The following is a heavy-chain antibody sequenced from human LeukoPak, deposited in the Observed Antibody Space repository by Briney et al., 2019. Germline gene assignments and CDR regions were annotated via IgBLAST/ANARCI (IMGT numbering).Heavy chain of an antibody. J-gene: IGHJ5*02. V-gene: IGHV4-34*01. CDR2: INHSRST. Sequence: PSETLSLTRAVYGGSFSGYYWSWIRQPPGKGLEWIGEINHSRSTNYNPSLKSRVTISVDTSKNQFSLKLNSVTAADTAVYYCARGQWEIRFDPWGQGSLVTVSS. D-gene: IGHD1-26*01. CDR3: ARGQWEIRFDP. CDR1: GGSFSGYY.